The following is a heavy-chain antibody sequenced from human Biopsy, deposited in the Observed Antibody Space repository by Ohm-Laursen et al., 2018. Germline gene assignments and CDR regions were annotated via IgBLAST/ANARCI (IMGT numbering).Heavy chain of an antibody. D-gene: IGHD2-21*02. CDR2: IYNSGST. CDR1: GDSISSYY. J-gene: IGHJ4*02. V-gene: IGHV4-59*01. Sequence: GTLSLTCPVSGDSISSYYWTWIRQPPGKGLEWIGYIYNSGSTNYNPSLKSRVTISVAVDTSKSQFSLRLSSVTAEDTAVYYCARDDAVTVIRGLYYWGQGALVTVSS. CDR3: ARDDAVTVIRGLYY.